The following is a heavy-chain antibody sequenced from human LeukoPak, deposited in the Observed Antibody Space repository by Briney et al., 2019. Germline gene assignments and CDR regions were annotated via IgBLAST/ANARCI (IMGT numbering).Heavy chain of an antibody. J-gene: IGHJ4*02. V-gene: IGHV4-59*01. CDR3: ARDESGSPGDY. Sequence: PSETLSLTCTVSGGSISSYYRSWIRQPPGKGLEWIGYIYYSGSTNYNPSLKSRVTISVDTSKNQFSLKLSSVTAADTAVYYCARDESGSPGDYWGQGTLVTVSS. D-gene: IGHD3-3*01. CDR2: IYYSGST. CDR1: GGSISSYY.